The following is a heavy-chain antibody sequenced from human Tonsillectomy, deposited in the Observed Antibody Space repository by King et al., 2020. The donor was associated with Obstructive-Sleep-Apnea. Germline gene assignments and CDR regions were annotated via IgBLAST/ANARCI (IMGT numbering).Heavy chain of an antibody. D-gene: IGHD3-16*02. CDR2: ISDDGNNK. CDR3: AKDATPPYVWGVYRSIDS. V-gene: IGHV3-30*18. J-gene: IGHJ4*02. Sequence: VQLVESGGGVVQPGRSLRLSCAASGFTFSSYGMHWVRQAPGKGLEWVAVISDDGNNKNYADSVRGRFTVSRDNSKNTLYLQMKDLRVEDKAVYYCAKDATPPYVWGVYRSIDSLGQGTLVTVSS. CDR1: GFTFSSYG.